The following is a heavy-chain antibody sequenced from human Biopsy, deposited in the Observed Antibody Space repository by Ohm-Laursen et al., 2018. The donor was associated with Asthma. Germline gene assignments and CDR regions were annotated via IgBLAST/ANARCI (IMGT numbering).Heavy chain of an antibody. CDR2: ISGSSIII. V-gene: IGHV3-23*01. J-gene: IGHJ5*02. CDR3: ARDESFSMASGSWFDP. CDR1: GFNFGNYA. Sequence: SLRLSCAATGFNFGNYAMAWVRQAPGKGLEWVSTISGSSIIIHYGGSVKGRFTISRDNSKNTMYLVMNSLRPEDTAVYYVARDESFSMASGSWFDPWGQGTLVTVSS. D-gene: IGHD2/OR15-2a*01.